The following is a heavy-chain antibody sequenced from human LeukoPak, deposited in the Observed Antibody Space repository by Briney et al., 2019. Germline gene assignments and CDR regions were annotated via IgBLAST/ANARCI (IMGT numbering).Heavy chain of an antibody. CDR1: GYTFTSYG. D-gene: IGHD3-22*01. CDR3: ARGSGYYDSSGYYPYAY. V-gene: IGHV1-18*01. Sequence: ASVKVSCKASGYTFTSYGISWVRQAPGQGLEWMGWISAYNGNTNYAQKLQGRVTMTTDTSTSTAYMELRSLRSDDTAVYYCARGSGYYDSSGYYPYAYWGQGTLVTVSS. J-gene: IGHJ4*02. CDR2: ISAYNGNT.